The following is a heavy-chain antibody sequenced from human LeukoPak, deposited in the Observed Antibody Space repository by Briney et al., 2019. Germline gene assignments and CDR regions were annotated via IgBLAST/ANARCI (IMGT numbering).Heavy chain of an antibody. J-gene: IGHJ4*02. Sequence: PGGSLRLSCAASGFTFSSYEMNWVRQAPGKGLEWVSYISSSGSTIYYADSVKGRFTISRDNAKNSLYLQMNSLRAEDTAVYYCASVQLERPYWGQGTLVTVSS. CDR3: ASVQLERPY. CDR1: GFTFSSYE. CDR2: ISSSGSTI. V-gene: IGHV3-48*03. D-gene: IGHD1-1*01.